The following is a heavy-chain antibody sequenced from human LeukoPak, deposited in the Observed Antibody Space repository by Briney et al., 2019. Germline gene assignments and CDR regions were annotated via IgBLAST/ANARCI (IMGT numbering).Heavy chain of an antibody. CDR1: GFTFSSYS. D-gene: IGHD3-10*01. Sequence: GGSLRLSCAASGFTFSSYSMSWVRQAPGKGLEWVSSITSSSGYIYYADSVKGRFTISRDNAKNSLYLQMNSLRAEDTAVYFCAKVGRELMPKYYYYYYMDVWGKGTTVTISS. CDR3: AKVGRELMPKYYYYYYMDV. J-gene: IGHJ6*03. CDR2: ITSSSGYI. V-gene: IGHV3-21*01.